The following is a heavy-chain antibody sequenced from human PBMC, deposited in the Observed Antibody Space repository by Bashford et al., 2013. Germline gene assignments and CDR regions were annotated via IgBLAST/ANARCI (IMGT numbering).Heavy chain of an antibody. CDR2: ISSSSSYI. D-gene: IGHD2-15*01. Sequence: GGSLRLSCAASGFTFSSYSMNWVRQAPGKGLEWVSSISSSSSYIYYADSVKGRFTISRDNAKNSLYLQMNSLRAEDTAVYYCARDRGYCSGGSCSNYYYGMDVWGQGTTVTVSS. J-gene: IGHJ6*02. V-gene: IGHV3-21*01. CDR3: ARDRGYCSGGSCSNYYYGMDV. CDR1: GFTFSSYS.